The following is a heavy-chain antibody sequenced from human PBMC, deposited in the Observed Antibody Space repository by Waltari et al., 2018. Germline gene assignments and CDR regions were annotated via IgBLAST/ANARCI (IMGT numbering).Heavy chain of an antibody. CDR3: TTERDGSHEH. J-gene: IGHJ4*02. V-gene: IGHV3-15*01. CDR2: SKSKTDGGTI. Sequence: EVHLVESGGGLVKPGGSLRLSCAGSGFTVTNAWMNWVRQDPGKGLEWVGLSKSKTDGGTIDYAAPVKGRFIISRDDSKNTLYLQMNSLKTEDTALYYCTTERDGSHEHWGQGTLVTVSS. CDR1: GFTVTNAW. D-gene: IGHD6-19*01.